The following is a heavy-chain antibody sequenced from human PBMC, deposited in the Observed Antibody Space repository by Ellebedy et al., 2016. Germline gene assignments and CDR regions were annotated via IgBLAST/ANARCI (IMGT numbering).Heavy chain of an antibody. J-gene: IGHJ4*02. CDR2: LSASGDGT. CDR3: ARAPQDLSSSYWYPADY. V-gene: IGHV3-23*01. Sequence: GESLKISCAASGFTFSSLAMTWVRQAPGKGLEWVSDLSASGDGTYYADSVKGRFTVSRDNSKNTMYLQMNSLRVEDTAVYYCARAPQDLSSSYWYPADYWGQGTLVTVSS. CDR1: GFTFSSLA. D-gene: IGHD6-19*01.